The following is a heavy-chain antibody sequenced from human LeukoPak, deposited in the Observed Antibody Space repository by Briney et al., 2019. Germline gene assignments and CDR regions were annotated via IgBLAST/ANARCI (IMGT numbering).Heavy chain of an antibody. CDR1: GGSISSSSFY. Sequence: SETLSLTCTVSGGSISSSSFYWGWIRQPPGKGLEWIGNIYYSGSTYYNPSLKSRVTISVDTSKNQFSLKLSSVTAADTAVYYCARRDIVTTGTIDYWGQGTLVTVSS. D-gene: IGHD5-12*01. J-gene: IGHJ4*02. CDR3: ARRDIVTTGTIDY. CDR2: IYYSGST. V-gene: IGHV4-39*01.